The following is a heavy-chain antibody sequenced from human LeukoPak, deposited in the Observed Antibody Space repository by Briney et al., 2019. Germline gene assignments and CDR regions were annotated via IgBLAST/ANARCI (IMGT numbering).Heavy chain of an antibody. CDR1: GLLFSDYY. J-gene: IGHJ4*02. D-gene: IGHD2-8*01. CDR3: AKGHTYGMI. CDR2: ISSRGTPM. V-gene: IGHV3-11*01. Sequence: GGSLRLSCAASGLLFSDYYMSWMRQTPGKGLEWVAYISSRGTPMDYAMSVTGQFTISSSNANAPLYLQLKILKAKDKADDYCAKGHTYGMIWGWGTLV.